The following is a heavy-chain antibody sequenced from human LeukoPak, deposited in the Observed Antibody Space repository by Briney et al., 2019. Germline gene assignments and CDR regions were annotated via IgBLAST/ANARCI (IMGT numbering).Heavy chain of an antibody. CDR1: GFTFSSYG. D-gene: IGHD1-26*01. Sequence: GGSLRLSCAASGFTFSSYGMHWVRQAPGKGLEWVAFIRYDGSNKYYADSVKGRFTISRVNSKNTLYLQMNSLRAEDTAVYYCAKSSGSYPWYYFDYWGQGTLVTVSS. CDR2: IRYDGSNK. CDR3: AKSSGSYPWYYFDY. V-gene: IGHV3-30*02. J-gene: IGHJ4*02.